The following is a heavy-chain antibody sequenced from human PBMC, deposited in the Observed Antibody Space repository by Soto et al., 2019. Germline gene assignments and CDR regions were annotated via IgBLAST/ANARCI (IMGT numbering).Heavy chain of an antibody. J-gene: IGHJ4*02. CDR1: GFTFSSYG. D-gene: IGHD5-18*01. CDR2: ISYDGSNE. V-gene: IGHV3-30*18. Sequence: PGGSLRLSCAASGFTFSSYGMHWVRQAPGKGLEWVAVISYDGSNEYYADSVKGRFTISRDNSKNTLHLQMNSLRAEDTAVYYCAKDRRGYSYGPVVYYFDYWGQGTLVTVSS. CDR3: AKDRRGYSYGPVVYYFDY.